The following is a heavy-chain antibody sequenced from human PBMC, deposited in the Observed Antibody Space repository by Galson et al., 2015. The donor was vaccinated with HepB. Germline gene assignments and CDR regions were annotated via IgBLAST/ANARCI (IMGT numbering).Heavy chain of an antibody. D-gene: IGHD3-10*01. V-gene: IGHV1-18*01. CDR1: GYTFTSYG. J-gene: IGHJ3*02. CDR3: ARTEVSDYYGSDDAFDI. CDR2: ISAYNGNT. Sequence: SVKVSCKASGYTFTSYGISWVRQAPGQGLEWMGWISAYNGNTNYAQKLQGRVTMTTDTSTSTAYMELRSLRSDDTAVYYCARTEVSDYYGSDDAFDIWGQGTMVTVSS.